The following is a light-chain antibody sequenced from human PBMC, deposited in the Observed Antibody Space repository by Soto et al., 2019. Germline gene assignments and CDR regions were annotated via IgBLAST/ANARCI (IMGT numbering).Light chain of an antibody. Sequence: EIVMTQSPATLSVSPGERATLSCRASQSVSSYLAWYQQKPGQAPRLLIYGASTGATVIPARVIGRGSGTEFIRTISSLQSEDFAVYYCQQYRKWPLTFGGGTKVDIK. CDR1: QSVSSY. CDR2: GAS. J-gene: IGKJ4*01. V-gene: IGKV3-15*01. CDR3: QQYRKWPLT.